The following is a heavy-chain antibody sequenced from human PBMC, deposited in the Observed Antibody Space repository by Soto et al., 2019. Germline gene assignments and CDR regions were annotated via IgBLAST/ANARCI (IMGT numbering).Heavy chain of an antibody. CDR3: TKNSTEYYYYGMDV. Sequence: GGSLRLSCAASGFTFSNYAMSWVRQAPGKGPEWVSSITSDADTTYYADSVKGRFTISRDNSKNTLILQMKSLRAEDTAIYYCTKNSTEYYYYGMDVWGQGTTVTVSS. CDR2: ITSDADTT. V-gene: IGHV3-23*01. J-gene: IGHJ6*02. CDR1: GFTFSNYA.